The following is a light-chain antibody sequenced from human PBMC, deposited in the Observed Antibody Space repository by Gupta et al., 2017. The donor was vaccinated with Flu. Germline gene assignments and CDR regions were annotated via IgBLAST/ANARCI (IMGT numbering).Light chain of an antibody. J-gene: IGKJ1*01. CDR3: RQDDNFPRT. CDR2: AAS. V-gene: IGKV1-6*01. CDR1: QGIGNE. Sequence: AIQMTQSPSSLPASVGDRVTITCRASQGIGNELGWYQQKPGKAPKVLIYAASNLQSGVPSRFSGSGSGTDFTLTISSLQPEDFATYYCRQDDNFPRTFGQGTKVEFK.